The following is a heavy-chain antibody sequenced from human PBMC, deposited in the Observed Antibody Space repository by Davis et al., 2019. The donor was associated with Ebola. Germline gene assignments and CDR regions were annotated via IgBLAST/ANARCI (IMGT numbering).Heavy chain of an antibody. D-gene: IGHD3-10*01. V-gene: IGHV1-24*01. CDR3: ARDRGGDYSFYY. CDR2: FHPEDGEA. CDR1: EYILVDFS. J-gene: IGHJ4*02. Sequence: ASVQDSCKASEYILVDFSIHRVRQAPGKRLEWMVCFHPEDGEAIYAQKFQGRVTMTEDTSTDTAHMELSSLRSEDTSVYYCARDRGGDYSFYYWGQGTLVTVSS.